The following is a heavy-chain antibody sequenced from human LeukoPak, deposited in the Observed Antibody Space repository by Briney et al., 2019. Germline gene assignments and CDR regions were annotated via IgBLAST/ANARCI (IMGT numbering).Heavy chain of an antibody. V-gene: IGHV3-30*18. CDR1: GFTFSSYG. CDR2: ISYDGRNK. D-gene: IGHD3-10*01. CDR3: AKEANYYGSGTYYNGAFDI. J-gene: IGHJ3*02. Sequence: GGSLRLSCAASGFTFSSYGMHWVRQAPGKGLEWVAVISYDGRNKYFPDSVKGRFTISRDNSKNTLYLQMNSLRAEDTAVYYCAKEANYYGSGTYYNGAFDIWGQGTMVTVSS.